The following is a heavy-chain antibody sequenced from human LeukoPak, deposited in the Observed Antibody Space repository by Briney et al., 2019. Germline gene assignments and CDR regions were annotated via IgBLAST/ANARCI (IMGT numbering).Heavy chain of an antibody. D-gene: IGHD6-19*01. J-gene: IGHJ4*02. Sequence: GGSLRLSCAASRFTFSSYGMHWVRQAPGKGLEWVAFIRNDGINKYYADSVQGRFTISRDTSKNTLFLQMNSLRGEDTAVYYCAKDRTPPSYSSGWYYFDSWGQGTLVTVSS. CDR3: AKDRTPPSYSSGWYYFDS. V-gene: IGHV3-30*02. CDR2: IRNDGINK. CDR1: RFTFSSYG.